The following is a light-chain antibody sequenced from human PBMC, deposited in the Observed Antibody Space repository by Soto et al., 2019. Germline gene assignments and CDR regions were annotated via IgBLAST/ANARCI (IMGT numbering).Light chain of an antibody. J-gene: IGKJ3*01. V-gene: IGKV1-5*03. Sequence: TLTEKIGDSGPITCRASQTISSWLAWYQQKPGKAPKLLIYKASTLKSGVPSRFSGSGSGTEFSLTVSGLLPDGFAAWYCQHYDISTLSFSPGAMVDIK. CDR1: QTISSW. CDR2: KAS. CDR3: QHYDISTLS.